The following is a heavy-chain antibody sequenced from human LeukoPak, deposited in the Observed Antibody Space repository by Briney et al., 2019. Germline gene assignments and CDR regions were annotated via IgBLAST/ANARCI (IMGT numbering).Heavy chain of an antibody. CDR1: GFPFSSTW. CDR3: ARDRALYDSRRGYYYTEDDY. CDR2: INQDGSEK. V-gene: IGHV3-7*01. D-gene: IGHD3-22*01. Sequence: PGGSLRLSCAASGFPFSSTWMSWVRQTPGKGLEWVANINQDGSEKYSVDSVKGRFTISRDNAKSSLYLQMNSLRADDTAVYYCARDRALYDSRRGYYYTEDDYWGQGTLVTVSS. J-gene: IGHJ4*02.